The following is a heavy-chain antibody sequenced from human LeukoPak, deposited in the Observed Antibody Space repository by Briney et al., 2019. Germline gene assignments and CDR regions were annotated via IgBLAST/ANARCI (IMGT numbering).Heavy chain of an antibody. Sequence: PSETLSLTCTVSGGSISNDYWSWIRQPPGKGLEWIGYIYYSGSTNYNPSLKSRVTISVDTSKNQFSLKLSSVTAADTAVYYCARLRHTSGHRINFWGQGTLVTVSS. V-gene: IGHV4-59*01. CDR3: ARLRHTSGHRINF. CDR2: IYYSGST. CDR1: GGSISNDY. J-gene: IGHJ4*02. D-gene: IGHD3-22*01.